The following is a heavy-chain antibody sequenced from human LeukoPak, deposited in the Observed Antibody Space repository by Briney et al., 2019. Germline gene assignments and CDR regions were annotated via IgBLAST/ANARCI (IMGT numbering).Heavy chain of an antibody. CDR3: AKDRRGLVVVTAKDY. CDR1: GFTFSSYA. V-gene: IGHV3-23*01. Sequence: GGSLRLSCAASGFTFSSYAMSWVRQAPGKGLEWVSAISGSGGSTYYVDSVKGRFTISRDNSKNTLYLQMNSLRAEDTAVYYCAKDRRGLVVVTAKDYWGQGTLVTVSS. CDR2: ISGSGGST. D-gene: IGHD2-21*02. J-gene: IGHJ4*02.